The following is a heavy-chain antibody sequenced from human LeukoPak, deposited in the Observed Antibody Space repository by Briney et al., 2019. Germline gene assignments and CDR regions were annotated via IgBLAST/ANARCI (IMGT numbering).Heavy chain of an antibody. CDR1: GGSFSGYY. CDR2: INHSGST. D-gene: IGHD3-10*01. CDR3: ARNYYGSGSFDY. V-gene: IGHV4-34*01. J-gene: IGHJ4*02. Sequence: SETLSLTCAVYGGSFSGYYCSWIRQPPGKGLEWIGEINHSGSTNYNPSLKSRVTISVDTSKNQFSLKLSSVTAADTAVYYCARNYYGSGSFDYWGQGTLVTVSS.